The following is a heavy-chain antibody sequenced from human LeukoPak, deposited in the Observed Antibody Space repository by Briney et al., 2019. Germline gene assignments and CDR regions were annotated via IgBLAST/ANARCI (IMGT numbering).Heavy chain of an antibody. J-gene: IGHJ5*02. V-gene: IGHV3-30*02. CDR3: AKDYSSSSEGTGWFDP. CDR2: IRYDGSNK. D-gene: IGHD6-6*01. Sequence: GGSLRLSCAASGFTFSSYGMHWVRQAPGKGLEWVAFIRYDGSNKYYADSVKGRFTISRDNSKNTLYLQMNSLRAEDTAVYYCAKDYSSSSEGTGWFDPWGQGTLVTVSS. CDR1: GFTFSSYG.